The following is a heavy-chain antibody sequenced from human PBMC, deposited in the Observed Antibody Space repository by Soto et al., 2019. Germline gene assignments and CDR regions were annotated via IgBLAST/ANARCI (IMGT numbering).Heavy chain of an antibody. J-gene: IGHJ4*02. D-gene: IGHD2-8*01. Sequence: QVQLVQSAAAVKKPGASVKVSCKASGYSFTRHYVHWVRLVPGQGLEWMGCINPHSGDTHYAPKFQGGVTVTGDTALNTASLAVGGMRSVDTSDYVCARNVYTLESWAQGAPVSVS. CDR3: ARNVYTLES. CDR2: INPHSGDT. CDR1: GYSFTRHY. V-gene: IGHV1-2*02.